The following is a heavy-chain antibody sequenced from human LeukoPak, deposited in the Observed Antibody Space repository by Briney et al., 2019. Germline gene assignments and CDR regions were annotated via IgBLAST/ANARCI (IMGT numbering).Heavy chain of an antibody. CDR3: ATLNYYDSSGYYQGESWFDP. D-gene: IGHD3-22*01. CDR1: GYTLTELS. CDR2: FDPEDGET. Sequence: ASVKVSCKVSGYTLTELSMHWVRQAPGKGLEWMGGFDPEDGETIYAQKFQGRVTMTEDTSTDTAYMELSSLRSEDTAVYYCATLNYYDSSGYYQGESWFDPWGQETLVTVSS. V-gene: IGHV1-24*01. J-gene: IGHJ5*02.